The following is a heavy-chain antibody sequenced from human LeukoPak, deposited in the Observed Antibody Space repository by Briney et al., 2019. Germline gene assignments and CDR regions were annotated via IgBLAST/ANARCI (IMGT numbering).Heavy chain of an antibody. CDR1: GYTFTGYY. V-gene: IGHV1-2*02. CDR3: ARGGIPDVPTPLRYYYYYMDV. D-gene: IGHD3-16*01. Sequence: ASVKVSCKASGYTFTGYYMHWVRQAPGQGLEWMGWINPNSGGTNYAQKFQGRVTMTTDTSTSTAYMELRSLRSDDTAVYYCARGGIPDVPTPLRYYYYYMDVWGKGTTVTVSS. CDR2: INPNSGGT. J-gene: IGHJ6*03.